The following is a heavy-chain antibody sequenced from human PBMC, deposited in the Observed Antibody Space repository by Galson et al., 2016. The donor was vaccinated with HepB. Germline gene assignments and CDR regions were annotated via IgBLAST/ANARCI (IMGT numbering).Heavy chain of an antibody. V-gene: IGHV3-23*01. CDR1: GFTFSRYA. J-gene: IGHJ4*02. Sequence: SLRLSCAASGFTFSRYAMSWVRRAPGKGLEWVSVISGSGDRRYYADSVKGRFIISRDNSKNTVYLQMNSLRVEDTAVYYCAKDLDIVVVPSAIDYWGQGTLVTVSS. CDR3: AKDLDIVVVPSAIDY. D-gene: IGHD2-2*01. CDR2: ISGSGDRR.